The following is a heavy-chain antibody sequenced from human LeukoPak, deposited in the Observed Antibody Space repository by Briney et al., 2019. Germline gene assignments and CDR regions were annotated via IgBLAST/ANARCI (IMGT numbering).Heavy chain of an antibody. V-gene: IGHV1-2*02. D-gene: IGHD3-9*01. CDR2: IYPNSGGT. CDR1: GYAFTGYY. CDR3: ARDLGYDILTGYPEFDY. J-gene: IGHJ4*02. Sequence: GASVKVSCKASGYAFTGYYMHWVRQAPGQGLEWMGWIYPNSGGTNYAQKFQGRVTMTRDTSISTAYIELSRLRSDDTAVYYCARDLGYDILTGYPEFDYWGQGTLVTVSS.